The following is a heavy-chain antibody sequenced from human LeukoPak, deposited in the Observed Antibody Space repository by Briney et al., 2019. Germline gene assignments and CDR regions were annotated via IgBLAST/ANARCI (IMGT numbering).Heavy chain of an antibody. CDR2: IVVGSGNT. CDR3: AAVLIHYDILTGYHYDAFDI. CDR1: GFTFTSSA. D-gene: IGHD3-9*01. J-gene: IGHJ3*02. Sequence: SVKVSCKASGFTFTSSAMQWVRQARGQRLEWIGWIVVGSGNTNYAQKFQERVTITRDMSTSTAYMELSSLRCEDTAAYYCAAVLIHYDILTGYHYDAFDIWGQGTMVTVSS. V-gene: IGHV1-58*02.